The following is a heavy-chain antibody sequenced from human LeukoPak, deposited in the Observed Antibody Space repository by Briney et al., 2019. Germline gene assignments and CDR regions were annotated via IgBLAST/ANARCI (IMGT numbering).Heavy chain of an antibody. V-gene: IGHV4-39*07. CDR1: GGSISSSSYY. Sequence: SETLSLTCTVSGGSISSSSYYWGWIRQPPGKGLEWIGSIYYSGSTYYNPSLKSRVTISVDTSKNQFSLKLSSVTAADTAVYYCARLPGDRFDYWGQGTLVTVSS. CDR3: ARLPGDRFDY. J-gene: IGHJ4*02. D-gene: IGHD7-27*01. CDR2: IYYSGST.